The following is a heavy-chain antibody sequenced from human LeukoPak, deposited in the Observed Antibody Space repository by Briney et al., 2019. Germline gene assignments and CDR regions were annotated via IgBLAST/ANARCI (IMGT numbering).Heavy chain of an antibody. CDR1: GGSINSYY. CDR3: ARDPLHFYDRVGPSFDF. D-gene: IGHD3-22*01. V-gene: IGHV4-4*07. J-gene: IGHJ4*02. CDR2: IYTTGST. Sequence: SETLSLTCTVSGGSINSYYWSWIRQPAGRGLEWIGRIYTTGSTNYNPSLKSRVTMSVDTSKNQFSLKLSSVTAADTAVYYCARDPLHFYDRVGPSFDFWGQGTLVTVSS.